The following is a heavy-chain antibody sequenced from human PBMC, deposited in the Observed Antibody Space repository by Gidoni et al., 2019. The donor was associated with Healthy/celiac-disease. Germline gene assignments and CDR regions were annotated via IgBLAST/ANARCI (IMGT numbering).Heavy chain of an antibody. D-gene: IGHD6-13*01. V-gene: IGHV3-21*01. CDR1: GCTSGSCS. CDR2: ISSSSSYI. Sequence: EVQLVESGGGLVKPGGSLRRSCAAAGCTSGSCSMNWVRQAPGKGLEWVSSISSSSSYIYDADSVKGRFTISRDNAKNSLYLQMNSLRAEDTAVYYCARGGMNINPKDDAFDSWGQGTMVTVSS. J-gene: IGHJ3*02. CDR3: ARGGMNINPKDDAFDS.